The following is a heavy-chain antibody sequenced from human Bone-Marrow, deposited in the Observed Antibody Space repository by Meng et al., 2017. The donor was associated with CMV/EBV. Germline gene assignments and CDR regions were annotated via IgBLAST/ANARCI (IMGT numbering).Heavy chain of an antibody. CDR2: ISGSGGST. D-gene: IGHD2-2*02. Sequence: GLRFSSYAMSGVRPAPGKGLEWVSAISGSGGSTYYADSVKGRFTISRDNSKNTLYLQMNSLRAEDTAAYYCASYCSSTSCYRPLPDYWGQGTLVTVSS. J-gene: IGHJ4*02. V-gene: IGHV3-23*01. CDR3: ASYCSSTSCYRPLPDY. CDR1: GLRFSSYA.